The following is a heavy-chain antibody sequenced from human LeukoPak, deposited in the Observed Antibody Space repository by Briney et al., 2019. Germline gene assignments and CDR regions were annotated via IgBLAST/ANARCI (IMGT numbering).Heavy chain of an antibody. D-gene: IGHD2-2*01. CDR2: IYYSGST. V-gene: IGHV4-59*08. CDR3: ARSVRQYQLLSQVDY. Sequence: SETLSLTCTVSGGSISSYYWSWIRQPPGKGLEWIGYIYYSGSTNYNPSLKSRVTISLDTSKNQFSLKLSSVTAADTAVYFCARSVRQYQLLSQVDYWGQGALLTVSS. J-gene: IGHJ4*02. CDR1: GGSISSYY.